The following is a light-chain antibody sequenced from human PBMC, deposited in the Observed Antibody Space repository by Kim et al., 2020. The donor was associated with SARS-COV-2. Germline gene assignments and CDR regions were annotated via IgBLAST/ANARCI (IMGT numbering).Light chain of an antibody. V-gene: IGKV3-15*01. CDR3: KQSNDWPPLT. J-gene: IGKJ1*01. CDR2: DAT. CDR1: QTINNR. Sequence: YRGERATLSCRASQTINNRLVWYQQKPGQAPRLLIYDATTRATGIPARFIGSGSETDFTLNISSLQSEDFAVYYCKQSNDWPPLTFGQGTKVDIK.